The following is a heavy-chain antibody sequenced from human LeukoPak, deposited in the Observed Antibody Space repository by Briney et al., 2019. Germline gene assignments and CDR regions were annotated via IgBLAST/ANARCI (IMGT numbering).Heavy chain of an antibody. J-gene: IGHJ4*02. CDR1: GYTFTSYG. CDR2: ISAYNGNT. Sequence: ASVTVSCKASGYTFTSYGISWVRQAPGQGLEWMGWISAYNGNTNYAQKLQGRVTMTTDTSTSTAYMELRSLRSDDTAVYYCARGPPNYDFWSGVDYWGQGALVTVSS. D-gene: IGHD3-3*01. CDR3: ARGPPNYDFWSGVDY. V-gene: IGHV1-18*01.